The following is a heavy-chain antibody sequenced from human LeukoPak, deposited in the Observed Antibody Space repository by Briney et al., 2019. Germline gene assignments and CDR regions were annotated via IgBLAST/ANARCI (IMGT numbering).Heavy chain of an antibody. CDR3: AKSGLNRFDY. CDR1: GFAFSNYG. CDR2: ITGSGSTT. D-gene: IGHD2-15*01. J-gene: IGHJ4*02. V-gene: IGHV3-23*01. Sequence: PGGSLRLSCAASGFAFSNYGMNWVRQAPGKGLEWVSGITGSGSTTYYADSVKGRFTISRDNSKNTLYLQMNSPRAEDTAAYYCAKSGLNRFDYWGQGTLVTVSS.